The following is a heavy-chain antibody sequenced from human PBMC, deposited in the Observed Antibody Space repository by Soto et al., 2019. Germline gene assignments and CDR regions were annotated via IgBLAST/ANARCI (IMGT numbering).Heavy chain of an antibody. CDR3: ARSGDNYNVLDY. D-gene: IGHD3-10*02. CDR1: GFSISDHY. J-gene: IGHJ4*02. V-gene: IGHV3-11*03. Sequence: GGSLRLSCAASGFSISDHYMSWIRQAPGKGLEWVSYSSNSGTFTKYADSVKGRFSISRDTAKNSLYLEINSLRGEDTAIYYCARSGDNYNVLDYWGQGTPVTVSS. CDR2: SSNSGTFT.